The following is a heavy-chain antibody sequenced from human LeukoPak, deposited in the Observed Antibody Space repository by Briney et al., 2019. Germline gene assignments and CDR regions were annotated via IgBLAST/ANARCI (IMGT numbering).Heavy chain of an antibody. CDR1: GYSFTSYW. V-gene: IGHV5-51*01. CDR3: ATGGYCSSTSCSSVGY. CDR2: IYPGDSDT. D-gene: IGHD2-2*03. Sequence: ESLKISCKGSGYSFTSYWIGWVRQMPGKGLEWMGIIYPGDSDTRYSPSFQGQVTISADKSISTAYLQWSSLKASDTAMYYCATGGYCSSTSCSSVGYWGQGTLVTVSS. J-gene: IGHJ4*02.